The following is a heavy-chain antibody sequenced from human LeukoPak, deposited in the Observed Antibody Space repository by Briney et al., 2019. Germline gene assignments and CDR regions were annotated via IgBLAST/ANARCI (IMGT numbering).Heavy chain of an antibody. CDR3: ARNLRYCSSTSCYLYYYGMDV. D-gene: IGHD2-2*01. CDR1: GGSFSGYY. Sequence: PSETLSLTCAVYGGSFSGYYWSWIRQPPGKGLEWIGEINHSGSTNYNPSLKSRVAISVDTSKNQFPLKLSSVTAADTAVYYCARNLRYCSSTSCYLYYYGMDVWGKGTTVTVSS. V-gene: IGHV4-34*01. J-gene: IGHJ6*04. CDR2: INHSGST.